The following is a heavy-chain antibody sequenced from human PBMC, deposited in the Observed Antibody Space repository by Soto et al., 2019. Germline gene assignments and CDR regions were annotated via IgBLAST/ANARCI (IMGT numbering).Heavy chain of an antibody. CDR1: GGSISSGGYY. J-gene: IGHJ5*02. D-gene: IGHD6-13*01. Sequence: QVQLQESGPGLVKPSQTLSLTCTVSGGSISSGGYYWSWIRQHPGKGLEWIGYIYYSGSTYYNPSLKSRVTISVDTSKNQFSLKLSSVTAADTAVYYCARDSGRQQLVPSWFDPWGQGTLVTVSS. V-gene: IGHV4-31*03. CDR3: ARDSGRQQLVPSWFDP. CDR2: IYYSGST.